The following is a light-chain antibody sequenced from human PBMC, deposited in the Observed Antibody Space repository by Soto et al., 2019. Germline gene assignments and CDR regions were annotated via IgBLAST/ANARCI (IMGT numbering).Light chain of an antibody. CDR3: QQYNVWPFT. V-gene: IGKV3-15*01. J-gene: IGKJ4*01. CDR2: VAS. CDR1: QSVNSN. Sequence: EIVMTQSPVTLSVSPGDRATLSCRASQSVNSNLSWYQHKPGQTPKLLIYVASTRATGIPARFRGSGSGTEFTLTISRLESEDFAVYYCQQYNVWPFTFGGGTKVEFK.